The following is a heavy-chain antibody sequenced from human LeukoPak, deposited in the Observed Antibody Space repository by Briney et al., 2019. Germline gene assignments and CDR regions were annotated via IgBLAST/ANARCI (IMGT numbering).Heavy chain of an antibody. Sequence: GGSLRLSCAASKFTFSSYWMSWVRQAPGKGLEWEANIKQDGSEKYYVDSVKGRFTISRDNAKNSVWLQMNSLRAEDTAVYYCARQYCSSRSCYTDAFDIWGQGTMVTVSS. J-gene: IGHJ3*02. V-gene: IGHV3-7*01. CDR1: KFTFSSYW. CDR2: IKQDGSEK. D-gene: IGHD2-2*02. CDR3: ARQYCSSRSCYTDAFDI.